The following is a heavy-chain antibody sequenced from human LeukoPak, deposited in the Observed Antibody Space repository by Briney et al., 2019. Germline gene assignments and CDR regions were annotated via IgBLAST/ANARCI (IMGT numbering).Heavy chain of an antibody. CDR3: ARLYGSGTYYSEDY. V-gene: IGHV3-48*03. CDR1: GFTFSSYE. CDR2: ISSSGSTI. J-gene: IGHJ4*02. D-gene: IGHD3-10*01. Sequence: GGSLRLSCAASGFTFSSYEMNWVRQAPGKGLEWVSYISSSGSTIYYADSVKGRFTISRDNAKNSLYLQMSSLKTEDTAVYYCARLYGSGTYYSEDYWGQGTLVTVSS.